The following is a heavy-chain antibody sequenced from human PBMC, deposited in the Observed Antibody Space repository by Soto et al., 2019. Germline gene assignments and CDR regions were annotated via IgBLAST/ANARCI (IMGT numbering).Heavy chain of an antibody. CDR3: ARGYCSSSGCSHYFDY. J-gene: IGHJ4*02. D-gene: IGHD2-2*01. Sequence: VQLVQSGAEVKKPGASVKVSCKASGYTFPGNYMHWVRQAPGQGLEWMALINPTSGGTNYAQKFQGRVTMTWDTSISTAYMELSRLRSDDTAIYYCARGYCSSSGCSHYFDYWGQGTLVTVSS. CDR2: INPTSGGT. V-gene: IGHV1-2*02. CDR1: GYTFPGNY.